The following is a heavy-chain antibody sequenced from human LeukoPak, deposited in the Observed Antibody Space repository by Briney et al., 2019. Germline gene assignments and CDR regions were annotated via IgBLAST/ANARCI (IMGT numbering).Heavy chain of an antibody. V-gene: IGHV1-24*01. D-gene: IGHD4-17*01. CDR3: ATTHGYGDYGFLGLVY. CDR1: GYTLTELS. CDR2: FDPEDGET. J-gene: IGHJ4*02. Sequence: ASVKVSCKVSGYTLTELSMHWVRQAPGKGLEWMGGFDPEDGETIYAQKFQGRVTMTEDTSTDTAYMELSSLRSEDTAVYYCATTHGYGDYGFLGLVYWGQGTLVTVSS.